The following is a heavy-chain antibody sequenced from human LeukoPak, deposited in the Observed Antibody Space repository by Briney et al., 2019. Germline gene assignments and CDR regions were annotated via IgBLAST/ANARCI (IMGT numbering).Heavy chain of an antibody. CDR2: INPDSGGT. CDR3: ARFGGTNRDSTTY. D-gene: IGHD1-1*01. V-gene: IGHV1-2*02. CDR1: GYTFTVYY. Sequence: ASVKVSCKASGYTFTVYYMHWVRQAPGQGLEWMGWINPDSGGTNYAQKIQGRVTMTRDTSISTAYMELSRLRSDDTAVYYCARFGGTNRDSTTYWGQGTLVTVSS. J-gene: IGHJ4*02.